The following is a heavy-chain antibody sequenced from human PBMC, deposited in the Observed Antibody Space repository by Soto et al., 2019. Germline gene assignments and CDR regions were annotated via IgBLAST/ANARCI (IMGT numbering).Heavy chain of an antibody. CDR1: GDTFSFYS. D-gene: IGHD3-10*01. Sequence: QVQLVQSGAEVRKHGSSVKVSCKASGDTFSFYSINWVRQAPGLGLEWMGRINPILSMSNYAQRFQGRVTTTADKSTSTAYMELSGLRSEDTAIYYCASSYGSGYRAFDYWGQGALVTVSS. J-gene: IGHJ4*02. CDR3: ASSYGSGYRAFDY. V-gene: IGHV1-69*02. CDR2: INPILSMS.